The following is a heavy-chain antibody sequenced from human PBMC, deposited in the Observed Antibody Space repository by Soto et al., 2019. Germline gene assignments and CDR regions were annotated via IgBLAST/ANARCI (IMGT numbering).Heavy chain of an antibody. V-gene: IGHV3-23*01. Sequence: EEQLLESGGGLVQPGGSLRLSCTASGFTFSLYAMSWARHTPGKGLEWVASISGSGERTYYADSVKGRFTISKDNSQNSVFLQMNSLRAEDTAEYYCAKGDWLYDYYYGMEVCGQGNSVTVSS. CDR3: AKGDWLYDYYYGMEV. J-gene: IGHJ6*02. CDR2: ISGSGERT. D-gene: IGHD3-9*01. CDR1: GFTFSLYA.